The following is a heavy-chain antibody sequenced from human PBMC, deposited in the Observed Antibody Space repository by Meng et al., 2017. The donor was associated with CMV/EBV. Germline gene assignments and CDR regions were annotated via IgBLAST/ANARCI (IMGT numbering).Heavy chain of an antibody. Sequence: GGPLRLSCAASGFTFSSYWMSWVRQAPGKGLEWVANIKQDGSEKYYVDSVKGRFTISRDNAKNSLYLQMNSLRAEDTAVYYCARDLRVVPAAVYYFDYWGQGTLVTVSS. J-gene: IGHJ4*02. D-gene: IGHD2-2*01. CDR2: IKQDGSEK. CDR3: ARDLRVVPAAVYYFDY. CDR1: GFTFSSYW. V-gene: IGHV3-7*01.